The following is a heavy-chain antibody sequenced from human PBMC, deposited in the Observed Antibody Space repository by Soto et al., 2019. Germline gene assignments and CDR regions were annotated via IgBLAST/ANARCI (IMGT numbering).Heavy chain of an antibody. V-gene: IGHV4-59*08. D-gene: IGHD7-27*01. Sequence: SETLSLTCTVSGGSISSYYWSWIRQPPGKGLEWIGYIYYSDSTNYNPSLKSRVIISVDTSKNQFSLRLSSVTAADTAVYYCAKNWNWGSLVHWGQGTLVTVHS. J-gene: IGHJ4*02. CDR2: IYYSDST. CDR1: GGSISSYY. CDR3: AKNWNWGSLVH.